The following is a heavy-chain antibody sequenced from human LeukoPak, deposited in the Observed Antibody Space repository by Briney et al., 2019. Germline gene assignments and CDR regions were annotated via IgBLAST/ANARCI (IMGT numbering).Heavy chain of an antibody. CDR1: GYTFTSYG. CDR3: ARVWGDDSSGYFDY. J-gene: IGHJ4*02. Sequence: GASVKVSCKASGYTFTSYGISWVRQAPGQGLEWMGWISAYNGNTNYAQKLQGRVTMTTDTSTSTAYMELRSLRSDDTAVYYCARVWGDDSSGYFDYWGQGTLVTVSS. D-gene: IGHD3-22*01. V-gene: IGHV1-18*01. CDR2: ISAYNGNT.